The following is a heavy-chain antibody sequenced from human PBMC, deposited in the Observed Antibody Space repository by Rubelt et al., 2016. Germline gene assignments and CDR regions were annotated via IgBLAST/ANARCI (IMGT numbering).Heavy chain of an antibody. J-gene: IGHJ4*02. Sequence: QVQLQESGPGLVKPSETLSLTCTISGDSVGNYYWSWIRQPPGKGLEWIGSIYYSGSTYYNPSLKSRVTISVDTSKNQFSLKLSVVTAADTAVYYCARGVGSSGWYRYDYWGQGTLVTVSS. D-gene: IGHD6-19*01. V-gene: IGHV4-59*02. CDR3: ARGVGSSGWYRYDY. CDR2: IYYSGST. CDR1: GDSVGNYY.